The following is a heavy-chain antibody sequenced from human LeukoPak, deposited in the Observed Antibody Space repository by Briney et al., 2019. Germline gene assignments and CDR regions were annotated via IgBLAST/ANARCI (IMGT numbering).Heavy chain of an antibody. CDR1: RFTFDRYV. J-gene: IGHJ6*02. CDR3: ARDKAFNWFYYDYGMDV. Sequence: GGSLRLSCAASRFTFDRYVMTWLGQAPGKGLEWVSGISGSGNSTQHADYVKGRITISRDNFKDTLYLQFNGLKVEDTAIYYCARDKAFNWFYYDYGMDVWGQGTTVTVSS. V-gene: IGHV3-23*01. CDR2: ISGSGNST. D-gene: IGHD3-9*01.